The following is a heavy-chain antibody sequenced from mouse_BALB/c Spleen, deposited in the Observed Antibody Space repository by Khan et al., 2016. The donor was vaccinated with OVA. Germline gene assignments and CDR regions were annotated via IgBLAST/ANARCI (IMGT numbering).Heavy chain of an antibody. V-gene: IGHV3-2*02. CDR1: GYSITSDYA. J-gene: IGHJ1*01. CDR2: IHYSGST. Sequence: EVQLQESGPGLVKPSQSLTLTCTVTGYSITSDYAWNWIRQFPGSKLEWMGYIHYSGSTSYNPSLKSRISITRDTSKNQFFLQLNSVTTEDTATXDCARRSVWGAGTTVTVSS. CDR3: ARRSV.